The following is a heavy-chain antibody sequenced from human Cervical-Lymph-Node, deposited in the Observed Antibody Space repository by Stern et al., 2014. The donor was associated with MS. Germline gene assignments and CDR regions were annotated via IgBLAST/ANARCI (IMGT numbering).Heavy chain of an antibody. J-gene: IGHJ6*02. Sequence: MQLVESGADVKKPGSSVKVSCTASGDTFINFGISWVRQAPGQGLEWMGGFIPLFGTTEYVQKFQGRVTISADESASTVYMELSDLTSEDTAVYYCARDNDDNGMDVWGQGTTVTVSS. CDR1: GDTFINFG. CDR2: FIPLFGTT. V-gene: IGHV1-69*01. D-gene: IGHD1-1*01. CDR3: ARDNDDNGMDV.